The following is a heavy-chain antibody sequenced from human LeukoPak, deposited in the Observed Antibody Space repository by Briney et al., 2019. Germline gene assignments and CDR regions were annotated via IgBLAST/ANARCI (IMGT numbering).Heavy chain of an antibody. Sequence: SETLSLTCTVSVGSISSYYWSWIRQPAGKGLEWIGRIYTSGSTNYNPSLKSRVTMSVDTSKNQFSLKLSSVTAADTAVYYCASGPTSIAAAARGVTWGQGTLVTVSS. CDR1: VGSISSYY. J-gene: IGHJ5*02. V-gene: IGHV4-4*07. D-gene: IGHD6-13*01. CDR2: IYTSGST. CDR3: ASGPTSIAAAARGVT.